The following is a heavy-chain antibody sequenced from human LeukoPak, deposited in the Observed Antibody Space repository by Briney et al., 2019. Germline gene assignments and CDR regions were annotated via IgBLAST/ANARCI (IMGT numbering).Heavy chain of an antibody. V-gene: IGHV3-30-3*01. CDR2: ISYDGSNK. CDR3: ARGLIGYDY. J-gene: IGHJ4*02. CDR1: GFTFSSYA. Sequence: PGGSLRLSCAASGFTFSSYAMHWVRQAPGKGLEWVAVISYDGSNKYYADSVKGRFTISRDNSKNTLYLQMNSLRAEDTAVYYCARGLIGYDYWGQGTLVTVSS. D-gene: IGHD2/OR15-2a*01.